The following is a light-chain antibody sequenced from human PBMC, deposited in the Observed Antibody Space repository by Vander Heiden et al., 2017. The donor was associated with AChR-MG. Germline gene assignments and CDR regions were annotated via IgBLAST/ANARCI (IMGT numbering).Light chain of an antibody. J-gene: IGLJ3*02. Sequence: YVLPPPPSASVAPVQPAGMTRGGRSMGRKSVNWYQQKPGKAPILVSHYETDRPSGIPERFSGSNSGNTATLTISRVEAGDEADYYCQVWDSGSDHVVFGGGTKLTVL. V-gene: IGLV3-21*01. CDR2: YET. CDR3: QVWDSGSDHVV. CDR1: SMGRKS.